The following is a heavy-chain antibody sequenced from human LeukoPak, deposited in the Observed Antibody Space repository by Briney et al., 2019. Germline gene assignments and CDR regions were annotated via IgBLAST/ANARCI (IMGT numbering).Heavy chain of an antibody. J-gene: IGHJ4*02. V-gene: IGHV1-2*02. Sequence: ASVKVSCKASGYTFTGYYMHWVRQAPGQGLGWMGWIDPNSGGTNYAQKFQGRVTMTRDTSISTAYMELSRLRSDDTAVYYCARGADSSSWFASPDFWGQGTLVTVSS. CDR1: GYTFTGYY. D-gene: IGHD6-13*01. CDR2: IDPNSGGT. CDR3: ARGADSSSWFASPDF.